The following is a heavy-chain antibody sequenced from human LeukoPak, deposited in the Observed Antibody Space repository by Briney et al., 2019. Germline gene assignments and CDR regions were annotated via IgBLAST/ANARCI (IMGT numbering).Heavy chain of an antibody. J-gene: IGHJ6*03. D-gene: IGHD1-1*01. CDR1: VFTFSSSD. CDR2: MRHSDSNT. V-gene: IGHV3-23*05. CDR3: ATRGNPTVGHHYLAV. Sequence: GGSLRLSCAASVFTFSSSDMSCVREAPGSALEWGSSMRHSDSNTYCADPVGGRFTISRHNSNNRLYPPMNSLSCQHQAVYYCATRGNPTVGHHYLAVWGKGTTVSVYS.